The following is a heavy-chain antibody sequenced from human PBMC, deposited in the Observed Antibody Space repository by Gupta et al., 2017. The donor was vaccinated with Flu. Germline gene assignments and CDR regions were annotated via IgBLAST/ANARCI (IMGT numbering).Heavy chain of an antibody. Sequence: EYAASVKGRFTILRDDSKSIAYLQMNSLRTEDTAVYYCTNGGGSSGSYAKNWGQGALVTVSS. CDR3: TNGGGSSGSYAKN. D-gene: IGHD1-26*01. V-gene: IGHV3-49*02. J-gene: IGHJ4*02.